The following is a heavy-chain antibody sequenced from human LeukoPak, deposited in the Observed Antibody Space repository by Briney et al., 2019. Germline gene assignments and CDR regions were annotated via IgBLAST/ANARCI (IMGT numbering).Heavy chain of an antibody. J-gene: IGHJ4*02. V-gene: IGHV3-66*01. CDR2: VYSGGST. Sequence: GSLRLSCAASGFSVSGNYVSWVRQAPGKGLEWVSIVYSGGSTYYADSVKGRFTISRDTSKNTVYLQMNSLRAEDTAVYYCARGLRTLFYFDFWGQGTLVTVAS. CDR3: ARGLRTLFYFDF. CDR1: GFSVSGNY.